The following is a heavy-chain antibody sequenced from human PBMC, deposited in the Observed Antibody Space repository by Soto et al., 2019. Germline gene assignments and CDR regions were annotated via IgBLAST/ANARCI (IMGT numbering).Heavy chain of an antibody. V-gene: IGHV3-30*18. Sequence: QVQLVESGGGVVQPGRSLRLSCAASGFTFSRNAMHWVRQAPGKGLEWVAVTSYDGSNQNYVDSVKGRFTISRDNSKKTLYLQMNSLRAEDTAVYYCAKDDYSYDSTGYPQYFLDSWGQGTLVTVSS. CDR2: TSYDGSNQ. J-gene: IGHJ4*02. CDR1: GFTFSRNA. CDR3: AKDDYSYDSTGYPQYFLDS. D-gene: IGHD3-22*01.